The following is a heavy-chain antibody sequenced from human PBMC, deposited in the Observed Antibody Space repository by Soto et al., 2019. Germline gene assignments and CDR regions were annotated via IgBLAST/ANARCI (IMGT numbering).Heavy chain of an antibody. D-gene: IGHD2-15*01. Sequence: QVQLQQWGAGLLKPSETLSLTCAVYGGSFSGYYWSWIRQPPGKGLEWIGEINHSGSTNYNPSLKSRVTISVDTSKNQFSLKLSSVTAADTAVYYCARGGGKQDAFDIWGQGTMVTVSS. CDR3: ARGGGKQDAFDI. J-gene: IGHJ3*02. V-gene: IGHV4-34*01. CDR2: INHSGST. CDR1: GGSFSGYY.